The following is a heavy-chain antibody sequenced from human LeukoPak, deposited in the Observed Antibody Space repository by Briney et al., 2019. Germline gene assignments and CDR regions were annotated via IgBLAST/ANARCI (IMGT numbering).Heavy chain of an antibody. V-gene: IGHV3-30*04. Sequence: PGRSLRLSCAASGFTFSSYAMHWVRQAPGKGLEWVAVISYDGSNKYYADSVKGRFTISRDNSKNTLYLQMNSLRAEDTAVYYLARDSWYYYVSGSYEMDVWGQGTTVTVS. CDR3: ARDSWYYYVSGSYEMDV. D-gene: IGHD3-10*01. CDR1: GFTFSSYA. CDR2: ISYDGSNK. J-gene: IGHJ6*02.